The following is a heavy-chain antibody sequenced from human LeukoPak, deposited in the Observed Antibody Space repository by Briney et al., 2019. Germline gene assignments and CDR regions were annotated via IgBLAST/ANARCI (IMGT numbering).Heavy chain of an antibody. CDR1: GFTFSGSA. Sequence: GGSLRLSCAASGFTFSGSAMHWVRQASGKGLEWVGRIRSKANSYATAYAASVKGRFTISRDDSKNTAYLQMNSLKTEDTAVYYCTRRYSGYDFDYWGQGTLVTVSS. V-gene: IGHV3-73*01. CDR3: TRRYSGYDFDY. J-gene: IGHJ4*02. CDR2: IRSKANSYAT. D-gene: IGHD5-12*01.